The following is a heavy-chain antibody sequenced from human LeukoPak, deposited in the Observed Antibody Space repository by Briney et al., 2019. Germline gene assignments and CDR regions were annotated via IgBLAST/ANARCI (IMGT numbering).Heavy chain of an antibody. CDR3: AKDLGSNYDTFDAFDI. V-gene: IGHV3-33*06. D-gene: IGHD4-11*01. CDR1: GFTFGSYG. CDR2: IWYDGSNK. J-gene: IGHJ3*02. Sequence: GGSLRLSCAASGFTFGSYGMHWVRQAPAKGLEWVAVIWYDGSNKYYADSEKGRFTISRDNSNNTLYLQMNSLRAEDTAVYYCAKDLGSNYDTFDAFDIWGRGTMVTVSS.